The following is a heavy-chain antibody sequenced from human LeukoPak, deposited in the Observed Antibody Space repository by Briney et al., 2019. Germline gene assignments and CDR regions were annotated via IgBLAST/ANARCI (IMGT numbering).Heavy chain of an antibody. CDR2: ISSSSSYI. D-gene: IGHD6-13*01. Sequence: GGSLRLSCAASGFTFSSYSMNWVRQAPGKGLEWVSSISSSSSYIYYADSVKGRFTISRDNAKNSLYLQMNSLRAEDTAVYYCARDRAPTRAAAAAYYFDYWGRGTLVTVSS. J-gene: IGHJ4*02. CDR3: ARDRAPTRAAAAAYYFDY. CDR1: GFTFSSYS. V-gene: IGHV3-21*04.